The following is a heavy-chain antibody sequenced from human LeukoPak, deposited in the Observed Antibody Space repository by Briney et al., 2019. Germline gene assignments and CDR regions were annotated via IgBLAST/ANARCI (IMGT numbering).Heavy chain of an antibody. J-gene: IGHJ4*02. D-gene: IGHD1-1*01. CDR2: ISYDGSNK. Sequence: GGSLRLSCAASGFTFSSYAMHWVRQAPGKGLEWVAVISYDGSNKYYADSVKGRFTIPRNNSKNTLYLQMNSLRAEDTAVYYCALDNGYWGQGTLVTVSS. CDR1: GFTFSSYA. CDR3: ALDNGY. V-gene: IGHV3-30*01.